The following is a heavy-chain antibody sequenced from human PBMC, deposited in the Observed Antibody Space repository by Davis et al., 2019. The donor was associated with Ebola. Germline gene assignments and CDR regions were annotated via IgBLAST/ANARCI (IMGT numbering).Heavy chain of an antibody. Sequence: SETLSLTCAVSGGSISSSNWWSWVRQPPGKGLEWIGEIYHSGSTNYNPSLKRRVTISVDKSKNQFSLKLSSVTAADTAVYYCARDPGYDQYYFDYWGQGTLVTVSS. CDR1: GGSISSSNW. CDR3: ARDPGYDQYYFDY. CDR2: IYHSGST. J-gene: IGHJ4*02. D-gene: IGHD2-2*01. V-gene: IGHV4-4*02.